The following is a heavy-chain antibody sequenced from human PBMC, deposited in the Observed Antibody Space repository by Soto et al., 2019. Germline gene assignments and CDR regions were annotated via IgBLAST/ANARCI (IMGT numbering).Heavy chain of an antibody. CDR3: AHRRRGSYFDY. CDR1: GFSLSTSGVG. Sequence: HITLKESGPTLVKPTQTLTLTCTFSGFSLSTSGVGVGWNHQRPGQALEWHALIYLDDDKRYRPSLKSTLTNNKDTSKLQVVLTMTTMDSVDTATYYSAHRRRGSYFDYWGQVTLVTVSS. J-gene: IGHJ4*02. CDR2: IYLDDDK. V-gene: IGHV2-5*02. D-gene: IGHD3-16*01.